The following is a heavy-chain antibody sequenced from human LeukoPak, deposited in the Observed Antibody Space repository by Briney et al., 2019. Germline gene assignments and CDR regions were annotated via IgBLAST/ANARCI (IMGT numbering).Heavy chain of an antibody. J-gene: IGHJ4*02. D-gene: IGHD4-11*01. Sequence: GGSLRLSCAASGFSFSSYWMSWVRQAPGKGLEWVANIKQDGSESNYVGFVKGRFTISRDNAKNSLYLQMNSLRAEDTAVYYCAKDSYSKGDYWGQGTLVTVSS. CDR3: AKDSYSKGDY. CDR2: IKQDGSES. CDR1: GFSFSSYW. V-gene: IGHV3-7*05.